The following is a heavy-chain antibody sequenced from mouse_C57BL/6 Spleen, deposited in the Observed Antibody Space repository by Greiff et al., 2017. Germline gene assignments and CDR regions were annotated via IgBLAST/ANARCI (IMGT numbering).Heavy chain of an antibody. Sequence: EVKLMESGPGLVKPSQSLSLTCSVTGYSITSGYYWNWIRQFPGNKLEWMGYISYDGSNNYNPSLKNRIAITRDTSKNQFFLKLNSVTTEDTATYYCARGLRGFAYWGQGTLVTVSA. J-gene: IGHJ3*01. CDR3: ARGLRGFAY. D-gene: IGHD2-4*01. V-gene: IGHV3-6*01. CDR2: ISYDGSN. CDR1: GYSITSGYY.